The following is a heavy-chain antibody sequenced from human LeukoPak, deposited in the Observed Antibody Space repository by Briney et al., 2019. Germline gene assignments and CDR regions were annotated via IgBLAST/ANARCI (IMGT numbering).Heavy chain of an antibody. D-gene: IGHD4-23*01. CDR1: GFTFSSYA. Sequence: GGSLRLSCAASGFTFSSYAMSWVRQALGKGLEWVSAISGSGGSTYYADSVEGRFTISRDNSKNTLYLQMNSLRAEDTAVYYCAKDWDYGGKPYYFDYWGQGTLVTVSS. CDR3: AKDWDYGGKPYYFDY. V-gene: IGHV3-23*01. J-gene: IGHJ4*02. CDR2: ISGSGGST.